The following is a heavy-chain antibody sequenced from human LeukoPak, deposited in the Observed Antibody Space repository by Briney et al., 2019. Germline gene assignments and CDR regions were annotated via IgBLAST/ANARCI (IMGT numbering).Heavy chain of an antibody. CDR2: INAGNGNT. V-gene: IGHV1-3*01. CDR1: GYTFTSYA. Sequence: ASVKVSCKASGYTFTSYAMHRVRQAPGQRLEWMGWINAGNGNTKYSQKFQGRVTITRDTSASTAYMELSSLRSEDTAVYYCARTPRTFYCGGDCSFALDYWGQGTLVTVSS. D-gene: IGHD2-21*02. J-gene: IGHJ4*02. CDR3: ARTPRTFYCGGDCSFALDY.